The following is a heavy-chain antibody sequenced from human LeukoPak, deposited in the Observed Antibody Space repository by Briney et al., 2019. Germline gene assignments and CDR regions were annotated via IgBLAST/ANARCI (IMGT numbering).Heavy chain of an antibody. J-gene: IGHJ4*02. CDR2: IYYSDST. CDR3: ARGPYYFDS. V-gene: IGHV4-34*01. Sequence: SETLSLTCAVYGGSFSGYYWSWIRQPPGKGLEWIASIYYSDSTYYNSSLKSRVTISMDTSKNQLSLRLSSVTAADTAVYYCARGPYYFDSLGQGTLVSVSS. CDR1: GGSFSGYY.